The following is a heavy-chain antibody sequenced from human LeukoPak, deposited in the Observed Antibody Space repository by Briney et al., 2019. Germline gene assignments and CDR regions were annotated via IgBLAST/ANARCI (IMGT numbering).Heavy chain of an antibody. V-gene: IGHV3-23*01. Sequence: GGSLRLSCAASGFTFSSYAMSWVRQAPGKGLEWVSGISGSGGSTYYADSVKGRFTISRDNSKNTLYLQMNSLRAEDTAVYYCAKAGAVVVVAAKYFDYWGQGTLVTVSS. D-gene: IGHD2-15*01. J-gene: IGHJ4*02. CDR3: AKAGAVVVVAAKYFDY. CDR1: GFTFSSYA. CDR2: ISGSGGST.